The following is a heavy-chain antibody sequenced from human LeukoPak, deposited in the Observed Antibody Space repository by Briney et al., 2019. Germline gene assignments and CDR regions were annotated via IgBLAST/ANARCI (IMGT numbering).Heavy chain of an antibody. CDR1: GFTVSSKY. D-gene: IGHD3-10*01. Sequence: PGGSLRLSCAASGFTVSSKYMNWVRQAPGKGLEWVSVIYSGGTTYYADSVKGRFTISRDNSMNTLYLQMSSLRAEDTAVYYCARLGSYYDMDVWGQGTTVTVSS. V-gene: IGHV3-53*01. CDR2: IYSGGTT. J-gene: IGHJ6*02. CDR3: ARLGSYYDMDV.